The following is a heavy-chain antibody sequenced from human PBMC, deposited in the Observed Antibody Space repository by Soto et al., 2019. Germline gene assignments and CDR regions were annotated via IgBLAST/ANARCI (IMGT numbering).Heavy chain of an antibody. D-gene: IGHD2-2*01. Sequence: SLRLSCAASGFTFSSYGMHWVRQAPGKGLEWVAVISYDGSDKYYADSVKGRFTISRDNSKNTLYLQMNSLRPEDTAVYYCSRDQVPTPYYYNDMNVWGQRT. CDR1: GFTFSSYG. J-gene: IGHJ6*02. CDR2: ISYDGSDK. CDR3: SRDQVPTPYYYNDMNV. V-gene: IGHV3-30*03.